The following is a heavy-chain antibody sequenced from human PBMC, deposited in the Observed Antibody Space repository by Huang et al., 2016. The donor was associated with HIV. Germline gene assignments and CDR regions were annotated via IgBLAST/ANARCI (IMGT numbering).Heavy chain of an antibody. J-gene: IGHJ4*02. D-gene: IGHD6-19*01. V-gene: IGHV4-39*01. CDR1: GGSISTSGYY. CDR2: IYYSGCT. Sequence: QLQLQESGPGLVKPSETLSLTCTVSGGSISTSGYYWGWIRQPPGKGLEWIGSIYYSGCTSNNPSLKSRVTISVDTSKSQFSLKLSSVTAADTAVYYCARQDTSGWYADPYYFDYWGQGTLVTVSS. CDR3: ARQDTSGWYADPYYFDY.